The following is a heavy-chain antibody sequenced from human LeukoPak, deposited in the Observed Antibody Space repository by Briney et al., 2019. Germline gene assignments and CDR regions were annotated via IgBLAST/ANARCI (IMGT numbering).Heavy chain of an antibody. Sequence: SETLSLTCTVSGGSISSYYWSWIRQPPGKGLEWIGYIYYSGSTNYNPSLKSRVTISVDTSKNQFSLKLSSVTAADTAVYYCARHVMGWLQFGDAFDIWGQGTMVTVSS. CDR3: ARHVMGWLQFGDAFDI. V-gene: IGHV4-59*08. D-gene: IGHD5-24*01. CDR1: GGSISSYY. J-gene: IGHJ3*02. CDR2: IYYSGST.